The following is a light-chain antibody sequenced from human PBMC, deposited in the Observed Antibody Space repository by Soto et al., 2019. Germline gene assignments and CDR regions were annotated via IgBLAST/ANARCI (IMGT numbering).Light chain of an antibody. V-gene: IGKV3-20*01. CDR2: GAS. CDR1: QSISVSY. Sequence: EIVLTQSPGTLSLSPGERATLSCRASQSISVSYLAWFQQKPGRAPRLVVYGASSRAIGIPDRFRGSGSGTDFSLTISRLEPEDFAVYYCQQFGSSPLTFGGGTKVEIK. J-gene: IGKJ4*01. CDR3: QQFGSSPLT.